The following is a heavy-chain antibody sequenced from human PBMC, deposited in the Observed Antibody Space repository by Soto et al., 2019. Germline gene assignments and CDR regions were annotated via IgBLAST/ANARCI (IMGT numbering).Heavy chain of an antibody. J-gene: IGHJ3*02. CDR3: ARARTYYDYVGGSYGADAFDI. D-gene: IGHD3-16*01. V-gene: IGHV4-30-4*01. CDR2: IYYSGST. CDR1: GGSISSGVYY. Sequence: SETLSLTCTVSGGSISSGVYYWSWLRQPPGKGLEWIGYIYYSGSTYYNPSLKSRVTISVDTSKNQFSLKLSSVTAADTAVYYCARARTYYDYVGGSYGADAFDIWGQGTMVTVSS.